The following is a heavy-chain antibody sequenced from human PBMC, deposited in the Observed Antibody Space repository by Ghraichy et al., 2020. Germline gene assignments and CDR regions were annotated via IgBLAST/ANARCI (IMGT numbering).Heavy chain of an antibody. Sequence: SETLSLTCTVSGGSVSSDPYYWSWIRQPPGKAPEWSGYIYYSGSANYNPSLKSRVTMSVDTSKNQFSLKLRSVTAADTAVYYCARLVELGTPPGWYFDLWGRGTLVTVSS. J-gene: IGHJ2*01. D-gene: IGHD7-27*01. CDR3: ARLVELGTPPGWYFDL. CDR1: GGSVSSDPYY. V-gene: IGHV4-61*01. CDR2: IYYSGSA.